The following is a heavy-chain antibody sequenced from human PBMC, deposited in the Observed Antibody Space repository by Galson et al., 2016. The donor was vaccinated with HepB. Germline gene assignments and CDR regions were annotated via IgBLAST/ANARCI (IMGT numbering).Heavy chain of an antibody. CDR3: AKDGTTWRNYFDY. CDR1: GFTFSPYG. Sequence: SLRLSCAASGFTFSPYGMHWVRQAPGKGLEWVAGISYKGSEKDYADSVKGRFTISRDDSKNTLHLQMNSLRVDDTAVYYCAKDGTTWRNYFDYWGQGTRVSVSS. V-gene: IGHV3-30*18. CDR2: ISYKGSEK. J-gene: IGHJ4*02. D-gene: IGHD1-14*01.